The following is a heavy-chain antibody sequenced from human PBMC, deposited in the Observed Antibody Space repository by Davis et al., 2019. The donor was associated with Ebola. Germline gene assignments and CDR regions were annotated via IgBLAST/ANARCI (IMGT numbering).Heavy chain of an antibody. CDR1: EFALSSYW. V-gene: IGHV3-74*03. Sequence: ESLKISCAASEFALSSYWMHWVRRAPEKGLVWVSRISIDGSGITYADSVKGRFTISRDNARNMLFLQMNSLSAEDTALYYCTRNPYGKNGAFDVWGQGTMVTVSS. D-gene: IGHD1-26*01. J-gene: IGHJ3*01. CDR3: TRNPYGKNGAFDV. CDR2: ISIDGSGI.